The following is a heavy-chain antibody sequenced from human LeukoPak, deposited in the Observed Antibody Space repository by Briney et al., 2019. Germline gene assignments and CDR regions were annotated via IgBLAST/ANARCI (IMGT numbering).Heavy chain of an antibody. CDR3: ARAKALGYCSGGSCYPRGFDP. CDR2: INHSGST. D-gene: IGHD2-15*01. V-gene: IGHV4-34*01. Sequence: PSETLSLTCAVYGGSFSGYYWSCIRQPPGKGLEWIGEINHSGSTNYNPSLKSRVTISVDTSKNQFSLKLSSVTAADTAVYYCARAKALGYCSGGSCYPRGFDPWGQGTLVTVSS. CDR1: GGSFSGYY. J-gene: IGHJ5*02.